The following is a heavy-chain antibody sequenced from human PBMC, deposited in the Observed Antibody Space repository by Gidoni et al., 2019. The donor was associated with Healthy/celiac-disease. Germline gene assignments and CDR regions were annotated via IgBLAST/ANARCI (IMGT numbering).Heavy chain of an antibody. V-gene: IGHV4-61*01. CDR2: IYYSGGT. CDR1: GASVSSGRYH. D-gene: IGHD3-3*01. CDR3: ARLNNDFWSGYYWFDP. J-gene: IGHJ5*02. Sequence: QVQLQESCPGLVKPAQTLSLPCTVPGASVSSGRYHWSCIRPHPGKGLEWIGYIYYSGGTNYNPSLKSRVTISVDTSKNQFSLKLSSVTAADTAVYYCARLNNDFWSGYYWFDPWGQGTLVTVSS.